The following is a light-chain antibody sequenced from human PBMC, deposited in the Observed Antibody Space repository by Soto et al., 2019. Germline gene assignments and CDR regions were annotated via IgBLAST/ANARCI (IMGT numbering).Light chain of an antibody. CDR1: QALSNY. CDR2: SAS. Sequence: DIQLTQSPSVLSASVGDTVTITCRASQALSNYLAWYQQKPGKAPDLLIYSASTLQSGVPSRFSGSGSETEFTLTINNLQPDDLATYICQQYKSYSTFGRGTKVDIK. V-gene: IGKV1-9*01. CDR3: QQYKSYST. J-gene: IGKJ1*01.